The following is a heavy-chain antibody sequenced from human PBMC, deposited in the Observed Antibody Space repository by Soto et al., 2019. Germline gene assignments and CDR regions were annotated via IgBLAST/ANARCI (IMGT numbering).Heavy chain of an antibody. Sequence: GASVKVSCKASGYTFTSYAMHWVRQAPGQRLEWMGWINAGNGNTKYSQKFQGRVTITRDTSASTAYMELSSLRSEDTAVYYCASAYVDTAMVTHNHWFDPWGQGTPVTVSS. CDR3: ASAYVDTAMVTHNHWFDP. CDR1: GYTFTSYA. J-gene: IGHJ5*02. CDR2: INAGNGNT. D-gene: IGHD5-18*01. V-gene: IGHV1-3*01.